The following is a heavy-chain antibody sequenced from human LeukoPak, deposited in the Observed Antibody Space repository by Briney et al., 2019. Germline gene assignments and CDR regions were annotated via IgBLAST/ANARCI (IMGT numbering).Heavy chain of an antibody. CDR3: ARVRPHPIIDV. J-gene: IGHJ6*03. V-gene: IGHV3-53*01. CDR2: IYTGVST. CDR1: GFTVSNNY. Sequence: GGSLRLSCAASGFTVSNNYMSWVRQAPGKGLEWVSVIYTGVSTYYSDSVKGRFAISRDNCKNTLYLQMNSLRAEDTGVYYCARVRPHPIIDVWGKGTTVTVSS. D-gene: IGHD6-6*01.